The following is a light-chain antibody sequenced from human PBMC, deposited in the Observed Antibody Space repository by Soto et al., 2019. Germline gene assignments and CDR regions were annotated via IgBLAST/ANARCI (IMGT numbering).Light chain of an antibody. J-gene: IGKJ1*01. CDR2: DAS. Sequence: EIVLTQFPATLSLSPGERDTLSCRAIQIVSSYLSWDQQKPVQAPRLLIYDASNRATGIPARFSGSGSGTDFTLTISSLEPEDFAVYYCQQRSNWPPTFGQGTQVDIK. CDR1: QIVSSY. CDR3: QQRSNWPPT. V-gene: IGKV3-11*01.